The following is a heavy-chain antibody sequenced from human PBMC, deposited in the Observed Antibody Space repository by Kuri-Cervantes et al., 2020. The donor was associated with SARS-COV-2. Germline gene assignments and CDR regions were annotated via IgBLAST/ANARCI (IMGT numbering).Heavy chain of an antibody. J-gene: IGHJ6*03. CDR1: GFTFSAYT. CDR3: ARLLKSRTTVTTSVYWYYYYMDV. D-gene: IGHD4-17*01. CDR2: ITRSSVYI. Sequence: GESLKISCVASGFTFSAYTLNWVRQAPGKGLEWVSSITRSSVYISYADSLKGRFTISRDNAKNSLYLQMNSLGAEDAAVYYCARLLKSRTTVTTSVYWYYYYMDVWGKGTTVTVSS. V-gene: IGHV3-21*01.